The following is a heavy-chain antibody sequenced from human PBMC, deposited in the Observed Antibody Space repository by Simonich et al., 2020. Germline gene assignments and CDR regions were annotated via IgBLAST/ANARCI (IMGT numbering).Heavy chain of an antibody. J-gene: IGHJ4*02. CDR1: GFTVSSNY. V-gene: IGHV3-53*04. Sequence: EVQLVESGGGLVQPGGSLRLSCAASGFTVSSNYMSWVRQAPWKGVGWVSGIYSGGSTYYADSVKGRFTISRHNSKNTLYLQMNSLRAEDTAVYYCARDGLGIGYFDYWGQGTLVTVSS. D-gene: IGHD3-16*01. CDR3: ARDGLGIGYFDY. CDR2: IYSGGST.